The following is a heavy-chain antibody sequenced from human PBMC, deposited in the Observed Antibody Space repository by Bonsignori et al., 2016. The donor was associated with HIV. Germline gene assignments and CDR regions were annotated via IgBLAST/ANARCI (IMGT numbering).Heavy chain of an antibody. D-gene: IGHD2-2*01. CDR3: ARDQGYCSSSSCYYNWFDP. Sequence: SETLSLTCTVSGGSISSSSYYWGWIRQPPGKGLEWIGSIYYSGSTYYNPSLKSRVTISVDTSKNQFSLKLSSVTAADTAVYYCARDQGYCSSSSCYYNWFDPWGQGTLVTVSS. CDR2: IYYSGST. V-gene: IGHV4-39*07. CDR1: GGSISSSSYY. J-gene: IGHJ5*02.